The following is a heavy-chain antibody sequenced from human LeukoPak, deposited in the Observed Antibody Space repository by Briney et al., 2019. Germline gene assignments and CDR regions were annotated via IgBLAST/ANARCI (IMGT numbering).Heavy chain of an antibody. CDR3: ARDRDYDILTGYSELDY. V-gene: IGHV4-39*07. CDR2: IYYSGST. J-gene: IGHJ4*02. D-gene: IGHD3-9*01. Sequence: SETLSLTCTVSGGSISSSSYYWGWIRQPPGKGLEWIGSIYYSGSTYYNPSLKSRVTISVDTSKNQFSLKLSSVTAADTAVYYCARDRDYDILTGYSELDYWGQGTLVTVSS. CDR1: GGSISSSSYY.